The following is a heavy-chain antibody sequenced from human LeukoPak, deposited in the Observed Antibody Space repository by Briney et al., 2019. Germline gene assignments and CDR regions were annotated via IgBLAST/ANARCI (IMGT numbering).Heavy chain of an antibody. J-gene: IGHJ6*02. V-gene: IGHV4-59*08. CDR3: ARLLVVVVAATPDYYYGMDV. CDR2: IYYSGST. D-gene: IGHD2-15*01. Sequence: SETLSLTCTVSGGSISSYYWSWIRQPPGKELEWIGYIYYSGSTNYNPSLKSRVTISVDTSKNQFSLKLSSVTAADTAVYYCARLLVVVVAATPDYYYGMDVWGQGTTVTVSS. CDR1: GGSISSYY.